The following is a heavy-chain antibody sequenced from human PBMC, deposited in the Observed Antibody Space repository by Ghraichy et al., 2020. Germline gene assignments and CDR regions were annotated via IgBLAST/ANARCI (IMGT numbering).Heavy chain of an antibody. Sequence: SETLSLTCAVYGGSFSGYYWSWIRQPPGKGLEWIGEINRSGSTNYNPSLKSRVTISVDTSKNQFSLKLSSVTAADTAVYYCASLKPAGSGYYYDSSGYNWFDPWGQGTLVTVSS. CDR3: ASLKPAGSGYYYDSSGYNWFDP. CDR2: INRSGST. J-gene: IGHJ5*02. D-gene: IGHD3-22*01. CDR1: GGSFSGYY. V-gene: IGHV4-34*01.